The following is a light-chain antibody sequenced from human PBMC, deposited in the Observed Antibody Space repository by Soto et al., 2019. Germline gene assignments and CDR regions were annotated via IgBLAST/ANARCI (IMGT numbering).Light chain of an antibody. CDR3: SSYTSSTTEV. CDR2: DVG. J-gene: IGLJ1*01. CDR1: SSEVGGYNY. V-gene: IGLV2-14*01. Sequence: QSLLTQPASLSGSPGQSIPISCTGTSSEVGGYNYVSWYQQHPGKAPKLMIYDVGSRPSGVSNRFSGSKSGNTASLTISGLQAEDEADYYCSSYTSSTTEVFGTGTKDTDL.